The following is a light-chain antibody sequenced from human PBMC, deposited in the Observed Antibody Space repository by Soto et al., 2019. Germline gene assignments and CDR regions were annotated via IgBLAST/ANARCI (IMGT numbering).Light chain of an antibody. V-gene: IGLV2-23*01. CDR1: SSDVGSYNL. CDR3: LPYAGSSNYV. J-gene: IGLJ1*01. CDR2: EGS. Sequence: QSVLTQPASVSGSPGQSITISCAGTSSDVGSYNLVSWYQNHPGKAPKLMIYEGSKRPSGVSNRFSGSKSGNTASLTISGLQAADDADYFCLPYAGSSNYVFGNRTKVTV.